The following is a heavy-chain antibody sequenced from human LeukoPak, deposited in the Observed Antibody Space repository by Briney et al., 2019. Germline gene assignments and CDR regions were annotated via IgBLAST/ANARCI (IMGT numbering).Heavy chain of an antibody. V-gene: IGHV1-24*01. CDR3: ATDDRFVAYSSGYSPFDI. CDR2: FDPEDGET. Sequence: GASVKVSCKASGGTFSSYAISWVRQAPGKGLEWMGGFDPEDGETIYAQKFQGRVTMTEDTSTDTAYMELSSLRSEDTAVYYCATDDRFVAYSSGYSPFDIWGQGTMVTVSS. J-gene: IGHJ3*02. CDR1: GGTFSSYA. D-gene: IGHD3-22*01.